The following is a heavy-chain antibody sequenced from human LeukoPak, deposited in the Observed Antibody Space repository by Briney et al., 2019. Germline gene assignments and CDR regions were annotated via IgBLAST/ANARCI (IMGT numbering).Heavy chain of an antibody. J-gene: IGHJ4*02. CDR1: GFTFSSYW. CDR2: INSDGSST. CDR3: ARDSPRGRFDS. V-gene: IGHV3-74*01. Sequence: GGSLRLSCAASGFTFSSYWMHWDRQAPGKGLVWVSRINSDGSSTSYADSVKGRFTISRDNAKNTLYLQMNSLRAEDTAFYYCARDSPRGRFDSWGQGTLVTVSS.